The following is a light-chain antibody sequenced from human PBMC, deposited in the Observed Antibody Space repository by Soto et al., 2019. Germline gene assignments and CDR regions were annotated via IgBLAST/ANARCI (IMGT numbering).Light chain of an antibody. J-gene: IGLJ1*01. CDR3: ISYTSSSTCV. V-gene: IGLV2-14*01. CDR1: NSDVGGYNY. Sequence: QSALTQPASVSGSPGQSITISCTGTNSDVGGYNYVSWYQQHPGKAPKLMIYEVSNRPSGVSNRFSGSKSGNTASLTISGLQAEDEADYYCISYTSSSTCVFGTGTKLTVL. CDR2: EVS.